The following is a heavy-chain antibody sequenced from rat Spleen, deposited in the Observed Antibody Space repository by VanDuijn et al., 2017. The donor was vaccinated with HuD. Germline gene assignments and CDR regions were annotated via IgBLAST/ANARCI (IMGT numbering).Heavy chain of an antibody. CDR1: GFTFNDYW. V-gene: IGHV5-31*01. J-gene: IGHJ4*01. CDR2: VTETGDKS. D-gene: IGHD1-10*01. CDR3: ARHEKQLYVVDA. Sequence: EVQLVESGGGLVQPGRSLKLSCVASGFTFNDYWMTWIRQAPGNGLKWVASVTETGDKSYYPDSVKGRFTLSRDNTKSTLSLQVDSLRSEDTATYYCARHEKQLYVVDAWGRGASVTVSS.